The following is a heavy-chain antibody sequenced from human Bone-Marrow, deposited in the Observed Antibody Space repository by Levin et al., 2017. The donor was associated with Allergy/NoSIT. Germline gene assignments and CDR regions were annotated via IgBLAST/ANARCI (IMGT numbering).Heavy chain of an antibody. CDR1: NGSFSSYY. CDR2: VYYGGST. J-gene: IGHJ3*02. D-gene: IGHD5-12*01. CDR3: AREGLVSAFDI. V-gene: IGHV4-59*01. Sequence: SQTLSLTCTVSNGSFSSYYWSWIRQPPGKGLEWIGYVYYGGSTNANPALKSRVTISIDSSKNQFSLKLRSVTTADTAVYYCAREGLVSAFDIWGQGTVITVSS.